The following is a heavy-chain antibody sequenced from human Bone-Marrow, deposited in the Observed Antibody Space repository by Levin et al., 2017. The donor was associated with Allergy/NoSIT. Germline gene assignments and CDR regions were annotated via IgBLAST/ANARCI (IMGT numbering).Heavy chain of an antibody. D-gene: IGHD2-15*01. V-gene: IGHV3-53*01. CDR2: LYSGASA. CDR1: GFTVSTSY. Sequence: PSETLSLTCAASGFTVSTSYFSWVRQAPGEGLQWVSVLYSGASAYYSDSVKGRFTVSRDNSKNTLYLQMNSLRAEDTAMYYCARVRGYCSGGSCYSTGMISWGQGTVVTVSS. J-gene: IGHJ5*02. CDR3: ARVRGYCSGGSCYSTGMIS.